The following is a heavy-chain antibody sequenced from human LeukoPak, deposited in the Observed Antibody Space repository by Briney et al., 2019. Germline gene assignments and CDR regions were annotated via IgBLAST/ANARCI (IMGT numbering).Heavy chain of an antibody. Sequence: PSETLSLTCTVSGGSISSGGYYWSWIRQHPGKGLEWIGYIYYSGSTYYNPSLKSRFTISVDTSKNQFSLKLSSVTAAGTAVYYCARGGSSSWYNYFDYWGQGTLVTVSS. CDR1: GGSISSGGYY. CDR2: IYYSGST. V-gene: IGHV4-31*03. CDR3: ARGGSSSWYNYFDY. J-gene: IGHJ4*02. D-gene: IGHD6-13*01.